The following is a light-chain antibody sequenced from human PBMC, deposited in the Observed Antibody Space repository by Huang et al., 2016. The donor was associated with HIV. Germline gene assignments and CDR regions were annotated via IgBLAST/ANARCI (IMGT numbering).Light chain of an antibody. CDR1: QSLLHSDGNNY. Sequence: DVVMTQSPLSLPVTPGEPVYISCRSSQSLLHSDGNNYFDWYLQKPGQSPQLLIYLGSNRASGVPERFSGSGSGTDFTLKISRVEAEDVGVDYCMQGLRTPRTFGQGTRLEIK. V-gene: IGKV2-28*01. CDR2: LGS. J-gene: IGKJ2*01. CDR3: MQGLRTPRT.